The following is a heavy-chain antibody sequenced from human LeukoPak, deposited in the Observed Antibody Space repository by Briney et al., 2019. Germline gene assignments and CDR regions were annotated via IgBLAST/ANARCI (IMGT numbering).Heavy chain of an antibody. CDR1: GFTFSSYW. V-gene: IGHV3-7*01. CDR2: IKQDGSEK. J-gene: IGHJ4*02. Sequence: GGSLRLSCAASGFTFSSYWMNWVRQAPGKGLEWVANIKQDGSEKYYVDSVKGRFTISRDNAKNSLSLQINSLRADDTAVYYCARGFYGGNSYWGQGTLVTVSS. CDR3: ARGFYGGNSY. D-gene: IGHD4-23*01.